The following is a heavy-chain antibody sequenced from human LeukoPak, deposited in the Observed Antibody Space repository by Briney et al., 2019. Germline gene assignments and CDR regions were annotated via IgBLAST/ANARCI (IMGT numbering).Heavy chain of an antibody. J-gene: IGHJ6*03. Sequence: ASVKVSCKASGGTFSSYAISWVRQAPGQGLEWMGGIIPIFGTANYAQKFQGRVTITTDESPSTAYMELSSLRSEDTAVYYCARASDTAMVNNYYYYMDVWGKGTTVTVSS. CDR3: ARASDTAMVNNYYYYMDV. D-gene: IGHD5-18*01. CDR1: GGTFSSYA. CDR2: IIPIFGTA. V-gene: IGHV1-69*05.